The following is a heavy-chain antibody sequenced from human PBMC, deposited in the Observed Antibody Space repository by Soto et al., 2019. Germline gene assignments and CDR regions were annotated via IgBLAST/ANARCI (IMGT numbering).Heavy chain of an antibody. J-gene: IGHJ5*02. V-gene: IGHV4-59*08. CDR1: GGSISSYY. Sequence: ASETLSLTCTVSGGSISSYYWSWIRQPPGKGLEWIGYIYYSGSTNYNPSLKSRVTIPVDTSKNQFSLKLSSVTAADTAVYYCATVTLVRGVILTVYNQQTWAPRFDPWGQGNLVTVSS. CDR3: ATVTLVRGVILTVYNQQTWAPRFDP. CDR2: IYYSGST. D-gene: IGHD3-10*01.